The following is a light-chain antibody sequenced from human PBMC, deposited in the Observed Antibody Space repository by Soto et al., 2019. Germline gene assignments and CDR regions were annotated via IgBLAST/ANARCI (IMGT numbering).Light chain of an antibody. V-gene: IGKV2D-29*02. J-gene: IGKJ5*01. Sequence: DVVMTQTPLSLSVAPGQPASISCKSRQSLLHITGETFLFWYLQKPGQSPQLLIYEVSTRVSGVPVRFSGSGSGTDFPLGISWVETDDVGISYCMQSTQLPHTFGQGTRLGIE. CDR1: QSLLHITGETF. CDR3: MQSTQLPHT. CDR2: EVS.